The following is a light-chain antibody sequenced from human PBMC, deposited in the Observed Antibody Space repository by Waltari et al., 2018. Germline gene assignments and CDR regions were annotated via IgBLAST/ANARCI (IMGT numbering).Light chain of an antibody. CDR1: SSDVGSSTL. CDR2: EGS. V-gene: IGLV2-23*01. CDR3: CSYAGSSTV. Sequence: QSALTQPASVSGSPGQSITISCPGTSSDVGSSTLCSWYQPHPGKAPKLMIYEGSKRPSGLSNRFSGSKSGHTASLTISGLQAEDEADYYCCSYAGSSTVFGGGTKLTVL. J-gene: IGLJ2*01.